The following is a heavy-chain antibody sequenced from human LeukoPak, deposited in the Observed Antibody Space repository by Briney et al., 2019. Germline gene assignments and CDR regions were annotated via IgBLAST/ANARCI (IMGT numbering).Heavy chain of an antibody. Sequence: GGSLRLSCAASGFTFNAYWMSWVRQAPGKGLEWVANIKQDGSEKFYVDSVKGRFTISRDNAKNSLYLQMNSLRAEDTAVYYCARAMDVWGQGTTVTVSS. J-gene: IGHJ6*02. V-gene: IGHV3-7*03. CDR3: ARAMDV. CDR2: IKQDGSEK. CDR1: GFTFNAYW.